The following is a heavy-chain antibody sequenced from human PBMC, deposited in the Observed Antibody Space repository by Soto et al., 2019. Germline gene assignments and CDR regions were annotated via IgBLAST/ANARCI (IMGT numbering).Heavy chain of an antibody. J-gene: IGHJ6*02. CDR2: INPSGGST. D-gene: IGHD4-17*01. CDR3: ARDLLDYGEYYYYGMDV. V-gene: IGHV1-46*01. CDR1: GYTFTSYY. Sequence: ASVKVSCKASGYTFTSYYMHWVRQAPGQGLEWMGIINPSGGSTSYAQKFQGRVTMTRDTSTSTVYMELSSLRSEDTAVYYCARDLLDYGEYYYYGMDVWGQGTTVTVSS.